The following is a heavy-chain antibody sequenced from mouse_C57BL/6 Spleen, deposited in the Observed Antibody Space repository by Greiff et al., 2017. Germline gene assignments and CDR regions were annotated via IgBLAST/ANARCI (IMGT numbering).Heavy chain of an antibody. V-gene: IGHV14-4*01. CDR1: GYNFTDDY. D-gene: IGHD2-1*01. CDR3: TSTGADSWGMDY. CDR2: IDPENGDT. J-gene: IGHJ4*01. Sequence: EVQLEQSGAELVRPGASVKLSCTASGYNFTDDYMHWVKQRPEQGLEWIGWIDPENGDTDYASKFQGKATITADTSSNTAYLQLSSLTSEDTAVYYCTSTGADSWGMDYWGKGTSVTVSA.